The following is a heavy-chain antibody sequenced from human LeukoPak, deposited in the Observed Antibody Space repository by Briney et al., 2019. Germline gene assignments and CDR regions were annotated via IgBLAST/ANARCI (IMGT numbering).Heavy chain of an antibody. Sequence: GGSLRLSCAASGCTFSNAWMSWVRQAPGKGLEWVGRIKSKTDGGTTDYAVPVKGRFTISRDDSKNTLYLQMNSLKTEDTAVYYCTTNIGPDSSGYYSNWYFDLWGRGTLVTVSS. CDR3: TTNIGPDSSGYYSNWYFDL. J-gene: IGHJ2*01. V-gene: IGHV3-15*01. D-gene: IGHD3-22*01. CDR1: GCTFSNAW. CDR2: IKSKTDGGTT.